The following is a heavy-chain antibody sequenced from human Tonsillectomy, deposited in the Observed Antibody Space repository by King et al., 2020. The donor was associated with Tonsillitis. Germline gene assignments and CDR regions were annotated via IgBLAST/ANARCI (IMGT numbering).Heavy chain of an antibody. V-gene: IGHV3-30*18. Sequence: VQLVESGGGVVQPGRSLRLSCAASGFTFSSYGMHWVRQAPGKGLEWVAVISYDGSNKYYADSVKGRFTISRDNSKNTLYLQMNSLRAEDTAVYYCAKGGRFLVSVALYYFDYWGQGTLVTVSS. D-gene: IGHD2-2*01. CDR1: GFTFSSYG. CDR3: AKGGRFLVSVALYYFDY. CDR2: ISYDGSNK. J-gene: IGHJ4*02.